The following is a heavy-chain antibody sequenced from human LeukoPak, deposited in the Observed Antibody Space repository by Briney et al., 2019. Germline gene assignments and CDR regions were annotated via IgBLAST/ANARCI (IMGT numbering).Heavy chain of an antibody. J-gene: IGHJ4*02. V-gene: IGHV4-30-4*08. Sequence: PSETLSLNCTVSGGSISSGDYYWSWIRQPPGKGLEWIGYIYYSGSTYYNPSPKSRVTISVDTSKNQFSLKLSSVTAADTAVYYCARVPGHYGDPGDYWGQGTLVTVSS. D-gene: IGHD4-17*01. CDR2: IYYSGST. CDR1: GGSISSGDYY. CDR3: ARVPGHYGDPGDY.